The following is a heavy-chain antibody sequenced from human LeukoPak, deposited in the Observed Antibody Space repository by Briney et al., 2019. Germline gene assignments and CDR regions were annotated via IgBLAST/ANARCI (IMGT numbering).Heavy chain of an antibody. CDR1: GGSISSSSYY. CDR3: ARGGTQGFDY. J-gene: IGHJ4*02. D-gene: IGHD2-15*01. Sequence: SETLSLTCTVSGGSISSSSYYWGWIRQPPGKGLEWIGEIYHSGSTNYNPSLKSRVTISVDKSKNQFSLKLSSVTAADTAVYYCARGGTQGFDYWGQGTLVTVSS. V-gene: IGHV4-39*07. CDR2: IYHSGST.